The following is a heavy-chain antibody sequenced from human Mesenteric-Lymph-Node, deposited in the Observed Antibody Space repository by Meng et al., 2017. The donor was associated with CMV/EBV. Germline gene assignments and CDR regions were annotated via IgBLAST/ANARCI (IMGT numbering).Heavy chain of an antibody. V-gene: IGHV3-48*03. J-gene: IGHJ4*02. CDR3: ARCQWERTPIDY. CDR1: GFIFSNYE. Sequence: GGSLRLSCAGSGFIFSNYEMSWVRQPPGKGLEWISYINPSSSTIYYADSVKGRFTISRDNAKNSLYLQMNSLRAEDTAVYYCARCQWERTPIDYWGQGTLVTVSS. CDR2: INPSSSTI. D-gene: IGHD1-26*01.